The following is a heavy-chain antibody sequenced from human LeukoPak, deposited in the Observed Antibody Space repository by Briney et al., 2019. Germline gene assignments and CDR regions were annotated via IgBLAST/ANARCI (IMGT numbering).Heavy chain of an antibody. CDR2: INPNSGGT. CDR3: ARVGYGGNYGWFDP. V-gene: IGHV1-2*02. CDR1: GYTFTGYY. D-gene: IGHD4-23*01. J-gene: IGHJ5*02. Sequence: ASVKVSFKASGYTFTGYYMHWVRQAPGQGLEWMGWINPNSGGTNYAQKFQGRVTMTRDTSISTAYMELSRLRSDDTAVYYRARVGYGGNYGWFDPWGQGTLVTVSS.